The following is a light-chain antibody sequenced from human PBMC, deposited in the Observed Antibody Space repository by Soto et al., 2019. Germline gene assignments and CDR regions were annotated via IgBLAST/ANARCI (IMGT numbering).Light chain of an antibody. Sequence: SALTQRPAGAGSPGQSVTISCTGTSSDVGSYNRVSWYQQPPGTAPKLMIYEVSNRPSGVPDRFSGSRSGNTASLTISGLQPEDEADYYCNSYTSSSTYVFGTGTKVTVL. CDR1: SSDVGSYNR. J-gene: IGLJ1*01. V-gene: IGLV2-18*02. CDR3: NSYTSSSTYV. CDR2: EVS.